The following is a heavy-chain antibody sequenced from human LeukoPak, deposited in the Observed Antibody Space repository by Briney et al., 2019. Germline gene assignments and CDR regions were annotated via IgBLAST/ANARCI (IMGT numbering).Heavy chain of an antibody. J-gene: IGHJ4*02. V-gene: IGHV4-31*03. Sequence: SQTLSLTCTVSGGSISSGGYYWSWIRQHPGKGLEWIGYIYYSGSTYYNPSLKSRVTISVDTSKNQFSLKLTSVTAADTAVYYCARAARLTMGRGVGLPFDHWCQGTLVTVSS. CDR1: GGSISSGGYY. D-gene: IGHD3-10*01. CDR3: ARAARLTMGRGVGLPFDH. CDR2: IYYSGST.